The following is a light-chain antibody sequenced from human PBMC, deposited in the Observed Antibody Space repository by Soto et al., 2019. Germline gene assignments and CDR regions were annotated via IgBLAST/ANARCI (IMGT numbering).Light chain of an antibody. CDR3: SSRTSTSTRV. CDR2: DVS. CDR1: TSDVGGYNS. V-gene: IGLV2-14*01. Sequence: QSVLTQPASVSGSPGQSITISCTGTTSDVGGYNSVSWYQQHPGKAPELMIYDVSNRPSGISYRFSGSKSGNTASLTISGLQAEDEADYYCSSRTSTSTRVLGTGTKVTVL. J-gene: IGLJ1*01.